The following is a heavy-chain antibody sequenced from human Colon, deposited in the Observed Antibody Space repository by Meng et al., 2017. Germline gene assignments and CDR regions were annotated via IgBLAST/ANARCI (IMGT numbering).Heavy chain of an antibody. CDR1: GGSVISNSYY. V-gene: IGHV4-61*01. Sequence: VGPEEPVQGLVRPSETLSLTCTVSGGSVISNSYYWSWIRQPPGKGLEWIGFIYYSGSTNYNPSLKSRVTISVDTSKNQFSLKVSSVTAADTAVYYCARDSGYDKNWFDPWGQGTLVTVSS. CDR2: IYYSGST. CDR3: ARDSGYDKNWFDP. J-gene: IGHJ5*02. D-gene: IGHD5-12*01.